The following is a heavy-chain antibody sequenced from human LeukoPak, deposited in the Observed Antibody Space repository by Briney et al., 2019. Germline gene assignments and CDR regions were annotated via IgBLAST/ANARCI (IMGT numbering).Heavy chain of an antibody. V-gene: IGHV4-4*07. CDR3: ARSIVGATTGFDH. CDR2: FYTSGST. Sequence: ASETLSLTCTVSGASISSYYWSWIRQPAGKGLEWIGRFYTSGSTNYNPSLKSRATMSVDMSKNQFSLKLSSVTAADTAVYYCARSIVGATTGFDHWGLGTLVTVSS. CDR1: GASISSYY. D-gene: IGHD1-26*01. J-gene: IGHJ4*02.